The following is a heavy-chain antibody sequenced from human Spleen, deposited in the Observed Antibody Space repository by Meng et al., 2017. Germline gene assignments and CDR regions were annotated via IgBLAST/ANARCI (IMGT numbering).Heavy chain of an antibody. CDR1: GGTFSSYA. J-gene: IGHJ5*02. CDR2: IIPIFGTA. Sequence: SVKVSCKASGGTFSSYAISWVRQAPGQGLEWMGGIIPIFGTANYAQKFQGRVTISRDESTNTDYMELTSLRSEDTAIYYCTGFGAGSFYNRGWFDPWGQGTLVTVSS. V-gene: IGHV1-69*05. CDR3: TGFGAGSFYNRGWFDP. D-gene: IGHD3-10*01.